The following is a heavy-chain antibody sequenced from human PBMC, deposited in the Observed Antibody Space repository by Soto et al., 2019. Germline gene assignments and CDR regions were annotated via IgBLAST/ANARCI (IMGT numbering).Heavy chain of an antibody. Sequence: SETLSLTCTVSGGSISSSSYYWGWIRQPPGKGLEWIGSIYYSGSTYYNPSLKSRVTISVDTSKNQFSLKLSSVTAADTAVYYCARQLGYSSSPGYYYGMDVWGQGTTVTVSS. D-gene: IGHD6-13*01. CDR2: IYYSGST. J-gene: IGHJ6*02. CDR3: ARQLGYSSSPGYYYGMDV. V-gene: IGHV4-39*01. CDR1: GGSISSSSYY.